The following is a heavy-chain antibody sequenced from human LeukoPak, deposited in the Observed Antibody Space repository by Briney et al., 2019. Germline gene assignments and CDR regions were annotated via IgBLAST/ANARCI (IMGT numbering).Heavy chain of an antibody. V-gene: IGHV5-51*01. Sequence: GESLQISCKGSGYSFINYWIGWVRQLPGKGLEWMGIIYPGDSDTRYSPSFQGQVTISADKSISTAYLQWSSLKASDTAMYYCARGYYDILTGYYYYSYFDYWGQGTLVTVSS. CDR3: ARGYYDILTGYYYYSYFDY. D-gene: IGHD3-9*01. J-gene: IGHJ4*02. CDR2: IYPGDSDT. CDR1: GYSFINYW.